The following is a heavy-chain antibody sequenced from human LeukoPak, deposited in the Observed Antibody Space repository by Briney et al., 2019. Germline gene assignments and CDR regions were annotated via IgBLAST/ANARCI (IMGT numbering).Heavy chain of an antibody. CDR3: ASSYFYDGNRYFDY. V-gene: IGHV4-59*08. D-gene: IGHD3-22*01. CDR2: IYYTGST. J-gene: IGHJ4*02. CDR1: GDSITSYY. Sequence: PSETLSLTCNVSGDSITSYYWNRIRQPPGKGLEWIGYIYYTGSTNSNPSLKSRLTISLDTSKKHFSLKLSSVTAADTAIYYCASSYFYDGNRYFDYWGQGALVTVSS.